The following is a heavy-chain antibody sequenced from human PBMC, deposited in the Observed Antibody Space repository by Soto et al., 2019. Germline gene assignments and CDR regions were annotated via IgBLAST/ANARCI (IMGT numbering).Heavy chain of an antibody. CDR3: AREDCSGDRYWYDP. J-gene: IGHJ5*02. V-gene: IGHV3-11*01. Sequence: GGSLRLSCAASGFIFSDHYMSWIRQAPGKGLEWLSYISNSGSNIYYADSVKGRFTISRDNAKNSLYLQMNSLRAEDTAVYYCAREDCSGDRYWYDPWGHGTLVTVSS. D-gene: IGHD2-21*02. CDR2: ISNSGSNI. CDR1: GFIFSDHY.